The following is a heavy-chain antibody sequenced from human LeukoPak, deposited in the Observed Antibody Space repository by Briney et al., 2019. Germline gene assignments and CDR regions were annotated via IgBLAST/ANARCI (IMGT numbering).Heavy chain of an antibody. CDR2: MNPNSGNT. V-gene: IGHV1-8*01. J-gene: IGHJ4*02. CDR3: ARGEGSLGLWLQDY. D-gene: IGHD5-18*01. CDR1: GYTFTSYD. Sequence: GASVKVSCKASGYTFTSYDINWVRQATGQGLEWMGWMNPNSGNTGYAQKFQGRVTRTRNTSISTAYMELSSLRSEDTAVYYCARGEGSLGLWLQDYWGQGTLVTVSS.